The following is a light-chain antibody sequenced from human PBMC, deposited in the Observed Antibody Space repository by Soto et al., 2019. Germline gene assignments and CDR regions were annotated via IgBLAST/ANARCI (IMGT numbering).Light chain of an antibody. J-gene: IGLJ3*02. CDR3: SSYTSDSTWV. V-gene: IGLV2-14*01. CDR2: EVS. Sequence: QSALTQPASVSGSPGQSITLSSTGTNSDVGGYNYVSWYQQYPGKAPKLMIYEVSNRPSGVSNRFSGFKSGSTASLTISGLQAEDEADYYCSSYTSDSTWVFGGGTKLTVL. CDR1: NSDVGGYNY.